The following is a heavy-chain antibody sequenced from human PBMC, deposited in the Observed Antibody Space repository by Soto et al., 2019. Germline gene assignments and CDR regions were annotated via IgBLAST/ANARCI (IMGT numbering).Heavy chain of an antibody. J-gene: IGHJ4*02. CDR2: IDPSDSYT. V-gene: IGHV5-10-1*01. Sequence: ESLKISCKGSGYSFTSYWISWVRQMPGKGLEWMGRIDPSDSYTNYSPSFQGHVTISADKSISTAYLQWSSLKASDTAMYYCASHQYYYDSSGYYPFDYWGQGTLVTVSS. CDR1: GYSFTSYW. D-gene: IGHD3-22*01. CDR3: ASHQYYYDSSGYYPFDY.